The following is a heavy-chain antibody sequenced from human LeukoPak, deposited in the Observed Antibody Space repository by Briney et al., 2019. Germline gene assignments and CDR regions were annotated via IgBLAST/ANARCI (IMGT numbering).Heavy chain of an antibody. D-gene: IGHD2-2*01. CDR1: GFTFSDYY. Sequence: GGSLRLSCAASGFTFSDYYMTWIRQAPGKGLEWVSFISLSGSAIYYADSVKGRFTISRDNPKNSLYLQMNSLRAEDTAVYYCARVAGYCSSTSCLDYWGQGTLVTVSS. CDR2: ISLSGSAI. V-gene: IGHV3-11*04. CDR3: ARVAGYCSSTSCLDY. J-gene: IGHJ4*02.